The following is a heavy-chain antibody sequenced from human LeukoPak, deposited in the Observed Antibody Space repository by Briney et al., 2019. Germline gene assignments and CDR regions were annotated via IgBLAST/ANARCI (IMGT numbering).Heavy chain of an antibody. CDR2: ISYDGSNK. V-gene: IGHV3-30-3*01. Sequence: PGRSLRLSCAASGFTFSSYAMHWVRQAPGKGLEWVAVISYDGSNKYYADSVKGRFTISRDNSKNTLYLQMNSLRAEDTAVYYCAKDLMVRGVIKYYFDYWGQGTLVTVSS. D-gene: IGHD3-10*01. CDR3: AKDLMVRGVIKYYFDY. CDR1: GFTFSSYA. J-gene: IGHJ4*02.